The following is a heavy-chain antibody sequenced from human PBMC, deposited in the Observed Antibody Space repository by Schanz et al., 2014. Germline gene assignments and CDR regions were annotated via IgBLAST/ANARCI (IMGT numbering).Heavy chain of an antibody. CDR3: ATLDYADSVS. CDR1: GYTFTSYD. J-gene: IGHJ5*02. D-gene: IGHD4-17*01. CDR2: MNPNSGNP. V-gene: IGHV1-8*01. Sequence: QVQLVQSGAEVKKPGASVKVSCTASGYTFTSYDINWVRQAPGQGLEWLGWMNPNSGNPGFAQKFRGRVTMTTDTSTGTAYMELRSLRSDDTAVYYCATLDYADSVSWGQGTLVTVSS.